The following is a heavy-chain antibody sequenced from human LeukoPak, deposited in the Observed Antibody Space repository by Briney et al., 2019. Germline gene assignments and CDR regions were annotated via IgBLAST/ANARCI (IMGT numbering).Heavy chain of an antibody. CDR2: IYSGGST. Sequence: GGSLRLSCAASGFTVSSNYMSWVRQAPGKGLEWVSIIYSGGSTFYADSVKGRFTVSRDNAKNSLYLQMNSLRAEDTAVYYCARDKYSGSYPLDYWGQGTLVTVSS. J-gene: IGHJ4*02. V-gene: IGHV3-53*01. CDR3: ARDKYSGSYPLDY. D-gene: IGHD1-26*01. CDR1: GFTVSSNY.